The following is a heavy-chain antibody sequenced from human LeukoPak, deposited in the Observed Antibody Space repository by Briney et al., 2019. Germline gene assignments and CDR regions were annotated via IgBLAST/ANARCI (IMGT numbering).Heavy chain of an antibody. V-gene: IGHV1-24*01. CDR2: FDPEDGET. D-gene: IGHD3-22*01. Sequence: ASVKVSCKASGFIFTKYGISWVRQAPGKGLEWMGGFDPEDGETIYAQKFQGRVTMTEDTSTDTAYMELSSLRSEDTAVYYCATDSPFNYYDSSVNPGYYFDYWGQGTLVPVSS. CDR3: ATDSPFNYYDSSVNPGYYFDY. CDR1: GFIFTKYG. J-gene: IGHJ4*02.